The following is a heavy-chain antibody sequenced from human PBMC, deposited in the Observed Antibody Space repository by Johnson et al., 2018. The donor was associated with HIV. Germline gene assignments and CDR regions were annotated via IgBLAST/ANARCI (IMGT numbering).Heavy chain of an antibody. D-gene: IGHD3-10*01. CDR3: AKVSGGGIVRWDI. J-gene: IGHJ3*02. CDR1: GFSFSSYA. CDR2: ISYDGGLK. V-gene: IGHV3-30*04. Sequence: QVQLVESGGGVVQPGRSLRLSCAASGFSFSSYAMHWVRQAPGKGLEWVTVISYDGGLKYYADSVKGRFTISRDNSKNTLYLQMNSLRAEDTAVYYCAKVSGGGIVRWDIWGQGTMVTVSS.